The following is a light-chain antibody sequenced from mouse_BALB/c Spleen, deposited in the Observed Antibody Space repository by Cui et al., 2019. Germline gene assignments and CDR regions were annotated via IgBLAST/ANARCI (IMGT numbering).Light chain of an antibody. CDR3: HQHSSYPFT. J-gene: IGKJ5*01. Sequence: QNVLTQFPEIRSAAPGEKDTMTCSGSESISYLNWYQQKPGTSPKRWIYDTTNLASGVPASFSGSGSGTAYSLTISSLEAEDAATYYCHQHSSYPFTFGAGTKLELK. CDR1: ESISY. V-gene: IGKV4-70*01. CDR2: DTT.